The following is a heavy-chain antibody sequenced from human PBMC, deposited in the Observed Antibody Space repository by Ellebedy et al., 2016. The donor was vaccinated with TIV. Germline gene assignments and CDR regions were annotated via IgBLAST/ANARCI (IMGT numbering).Heavy chain of an antibody. CDR2: MSGSGGRVSVISGSGGST. CDR1: GFSFGFYA. D-gene: IGHD3-10*01. CDR3: VKDVLWGADWFDP. J-gene: IGHJ5*02. V-gene: IGHV3-23*01. Sequence: PGGSLRLSCATSGFSFGFYAMNWVRQAPGKGLEWVSGMSGSGGRVSVISGSGGSTYYADSVRGRFTISRDNSKNTLYLQMDSLRAEDTAVYYCVKDVLWGADWFDPWGQGTLVTVSS.